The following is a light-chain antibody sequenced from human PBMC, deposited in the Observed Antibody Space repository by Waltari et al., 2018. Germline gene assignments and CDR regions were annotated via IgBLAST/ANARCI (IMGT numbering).Light chain of an antibody. CDR3: QVWDSGRDQVV. V-gene: IGLV3-21*01. Sequence: SYELTQAPSVSVAPGKTATITCGGNKVGSKSVHWFQQKTGQAPVLVIYYDSDRPSGIPERFSGSNTGNMATLTISRVEAGDEADYYCQVWDSGRDQVVFGGGTKLAVL. CDR1: KVGSKS. CDR2: YDS. J-gene: IGLJ2*01.